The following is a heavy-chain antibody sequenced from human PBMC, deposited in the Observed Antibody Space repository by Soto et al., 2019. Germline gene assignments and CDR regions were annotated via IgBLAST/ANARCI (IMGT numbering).Heavy chain of an antibody. D-gene: IGHD3-9*01. J-gene: IGHJ4*02. Sequence: SETLSLTCAVYGGSFSGYYWSWIRQPPGKGLEWIGEINHSGSTNYNPSLKSRVTISVDTSKNQFSLKLSSVTAADTAVYYCARGTKGILTGYYIPKGILLFDYWGQGTLVTVSS. V-gene: IGHV4-34*01. CDR2: INHSGST. CDR1: GGSFSGYY. CDR3: ARGTKGILTGYYIPKGILLFDY.